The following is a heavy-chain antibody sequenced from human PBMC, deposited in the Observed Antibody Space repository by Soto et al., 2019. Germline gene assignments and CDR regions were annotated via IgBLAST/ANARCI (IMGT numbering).Heavy chain of an antibody. J-gene: IGHJ5*02. CDR3: VRMASSGTLNWFDP. V-gene: IGHV1-8*01. Sequence: SVKVSCKASESTFTNYDISWVRQATGQGLEWMGWMNPNSGNTGYALKFQGRVSMTRNTSIYTVYLELSSLASDDTAVYYCVRMASSGTLNWFDPWGQGTLVTVSS. CDR2: MNPNSGNT. D-gene: IGHD1-1*01. CDR1: ESTFTNYD.